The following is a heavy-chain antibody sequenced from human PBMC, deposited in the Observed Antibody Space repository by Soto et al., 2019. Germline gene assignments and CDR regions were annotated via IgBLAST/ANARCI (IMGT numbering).Heavy chain of an antibody. D-gene: IGHD3-10*01. CDR3: ARQGTSRGSDYAAFDF. CDR2: IYPGASDI. Sequence: PGESLKISCHASGYTFIYFWVAWVLHVPGKGLEWMGVIYPGASDIRYSPSFEGHVTISADKSTNTAYLQWSSLEAADTAIYYCARQGTSRGSDYAAFDFWGPGTLVTVSS. CDR1: GYTFIYFW. V-gene: IGHV5-51*01. J-gene: IGHJ4*02.